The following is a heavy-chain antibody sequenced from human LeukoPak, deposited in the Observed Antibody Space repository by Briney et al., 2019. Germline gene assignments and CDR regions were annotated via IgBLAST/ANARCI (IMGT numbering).Heavy chain of an antibody. V-gene: IGHV1-69*16. CDR2: IIPILGIA. CDR1: GGTFSSYT. CDR3: ARVYNYRCVDLWGTSCYDYYYYYMDV. Sequence: SVKVSCKASGGTFSSYTISWVRQAPGQGLEWMGRIIPILGIANYAQKFQGRVTITTDESTSTAYMELSSLRSEDTAVYYCARVYNYRCVDLWGTSCYDYYYYYMDVWGKGTTVTVSS. J-gene: IGHJ6*03. D-gene: IGHD2-2*01.